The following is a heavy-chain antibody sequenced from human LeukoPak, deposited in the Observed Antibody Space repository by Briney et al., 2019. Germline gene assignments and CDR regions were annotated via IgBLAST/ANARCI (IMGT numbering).Heavy chain of an antibody. Sequence: GGSLRLSCAASGFTFSDYGMHWVRQAPGKGLEWVAFIRSDGINKYHADSVKGRFTISRDNSKNTLYLQMNSLRAEDTAVYYCARTRGGASFFDYWGQGTLVTVSS. CDR1: GFTFSDYG. D-gene: IGHD3-16*01. CDR3: ARTRGGASFFDY. J-gene: IGHJ4*02. CDR2: IRSDGINK. V-gene: IGHV3-30*02.